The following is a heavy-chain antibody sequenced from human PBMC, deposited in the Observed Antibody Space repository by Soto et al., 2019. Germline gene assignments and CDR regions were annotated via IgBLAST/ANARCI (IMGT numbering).Heavy chain of an antibody. V-gene: IGHV1-69*13. CDR3: ASNGIAAAPYYFDY. CDR1: GYTFTSYA. D-gene: IGHD6-13*01. J-gene: IGHJ4*02. Sequence: SVKVSCKASGYTFTSYAMHWVRQAPGQRLEWMGGINPINGTAKYAQKFQGRVTITADESTSTAYMELSSLRSEDTAVYYCASNGIAAAPYYFDYWGQGTPVTVSS. CDR2: INPINGTA.